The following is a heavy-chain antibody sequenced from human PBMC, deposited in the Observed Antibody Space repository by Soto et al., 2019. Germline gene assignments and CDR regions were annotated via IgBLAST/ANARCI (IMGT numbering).Heavy chain of an antibody. J-gene: IGHJ4*02. Sequence: QVQLQQWGAGLLKPSETLSLTCAVYGGSFSGYYWSWIRQPPGKGLEWIGEINHSGSTNYNPSLTSRVTISVDTSKNQFSLKLSSVTAADTAVYYCARVGIAARLIDYWGQGTLVTVSS. CDR1: GGSFSGYY. D-gene: IGHD6-6*01. CDR2: INHSGST. V-gene: IGHV4-34*01. CDR3: ARVGIAARLIDY.